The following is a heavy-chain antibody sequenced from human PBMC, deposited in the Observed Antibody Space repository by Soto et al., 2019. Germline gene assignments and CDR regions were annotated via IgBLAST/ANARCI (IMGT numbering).Heavy chain of an antibody. Sequence: PGGSLRLSYAASGFTFSSYSMNWVRQAPGKGLEWVSSISSSSSYIYYADSVKGRFTISRDNAKNSLYLQMNSLRAEDTAVYYCARGVGANAFDIWGQGTMVTVSS. V-gene: IGHV3-21*01. CDR1: GFTFSSYS. CDR2: ISSSSSYI. J-gene: IGHJ3*02. CDR3: ARGVGANAFDI. D-gene: IGHD1-26*01.